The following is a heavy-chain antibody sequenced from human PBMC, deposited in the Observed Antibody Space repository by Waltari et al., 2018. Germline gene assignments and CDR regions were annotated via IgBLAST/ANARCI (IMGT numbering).Heavy chain of an antibody. D-gene: IGHD2-15*01. V-gene: IGHV4-39*01. CDR1: GASISISSYF. Sequence: QLQLQESGPGLVKASETPSPTSTVSGASISISSYFWGWVRPPPGKGLEWIGNMSYSGSTYYNPSLKSRVTISGDTSKSQFSLKLSSVTAADTSMYYCVRHARTTSGGKHFDHWGQGMLVTVSP. CDR2: MSYSGST. CDR3: VRHARTTSGGKHFDH. J-gene: IGHJ4*02.